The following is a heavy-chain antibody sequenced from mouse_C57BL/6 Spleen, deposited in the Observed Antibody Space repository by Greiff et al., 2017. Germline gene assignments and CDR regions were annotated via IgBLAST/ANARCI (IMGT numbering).Heavy chain of an antibody. CDR2: IWRGGST. V-gene: IGHV2-5*01. Sequence: QVQLQQSGPGLVQPSQSLSITCTVSGFSLTIYGVHWVRQSPGKGLEWLGVIWRGGSTDYNAAFMSRLSITKDNSKSQVFFKMNSLQADDTAIYYCAKTGYGSSYYAMGCWGQGTSVTVSS. CDR1: GFSLTIYG. CDR3: AKTGYGSSYYAMGC. D-gene: IGHD1-1*01. J-gene: IGHJ4*01.